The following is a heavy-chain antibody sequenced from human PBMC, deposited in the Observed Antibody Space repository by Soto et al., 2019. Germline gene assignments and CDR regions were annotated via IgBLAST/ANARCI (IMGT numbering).Heavy chain of an antibody. CDR2: IYYSWST. CDR1: VFSINSFDYH. J-gene: IGHJ6*04. D-gene: IGHD3-16*01. Sequence: SDTLSLTCTFSVFSINSFDYHGSFIRQSPGKCLEWIVAIYYSWSTYYNPSLKSRIRISVDTSKNQFYLKVNSVTAAETDVYYCARDYRVHYAGDMEVWGNGNTV. CDR3: ARDYRVHYAGDMEV. V-gene: IGHV4-30-4*02.